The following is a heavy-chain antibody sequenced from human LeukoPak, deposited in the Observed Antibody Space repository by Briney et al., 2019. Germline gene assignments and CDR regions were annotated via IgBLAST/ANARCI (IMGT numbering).Heavy chain of an antibody. CDR2: ISGSGGST. CDR1: GFTFSSYA. Sequence: PGGSLRLSCAASGFTFSSYAMSWVRQAPGKGLEWVSAISGSGGSTYYADSVKGRFTIYRDNSKNTLYVQMNSLRAEETAVYYCAKDYGGSFDYWGQGTMVTVSS. CDR3: AKDYGGSFDY. D-gene: IGHD2-15*01. V-gene: IGHV3-23*01. J-gene: IGHJ4*02.